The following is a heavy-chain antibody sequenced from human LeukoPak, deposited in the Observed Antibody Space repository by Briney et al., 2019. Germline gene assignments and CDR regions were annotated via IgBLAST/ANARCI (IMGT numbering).Heavy chain of an antibody. V-gene: IGHV3-23*01. J-gene: IGHJ4*02. Sequence: GGSLRLSCVASGFTFSSYGMSWVRQAPGKGLEWVSAISGNAADTFYADSVKGRFTISGDNSKNTLYLQMNSLRAEDTAVYYCAKEKMTASIFDYWGQGTLVTVSS. CDR2: ISGNAADT. CDR1: GFTFSSYG. CDR3: AKEKMTASIFDY. D-gene: IGHD2-21*02.